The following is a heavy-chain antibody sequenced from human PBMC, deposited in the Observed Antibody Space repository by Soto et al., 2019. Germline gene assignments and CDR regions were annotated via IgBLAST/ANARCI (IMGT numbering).Heavy chain of an antibody. CDR1: GGTFSSYT. D-gene: IGHD3-9*01. CDR3: ARNGGAEWRETAYLGY. J-gene: IGHJ4*02. Sequence: SVKVSCKASGGTFSSYTISWVRQAPGQGLEWMGRIIPILGIANYAQKFQGRVTITADKSTSTAYMELSSLRAEDTAVYYCARNGGAEWRETAYLGYWGQGTLVTVSS. CDR2: IIPILGIA. V-gene: IGHV1-69*02.